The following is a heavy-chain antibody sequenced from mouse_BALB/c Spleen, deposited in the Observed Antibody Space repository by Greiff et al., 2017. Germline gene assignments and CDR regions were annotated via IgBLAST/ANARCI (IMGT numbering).Heavy chain of an antibody. Sequence: EVKLMESGTVLARPGASVKMSCKASGYSFTSYWMHWVKQRPGQGLEWIGAIYPGNSDTSYNQKFKGKAKLTAVTSASTAYMELSSLTNEDSAVYYCTRSHYYDYDAWFAYWGQGTLVTVSA. CDR1: GYSFTSYW. J-gene: IGHJ3*01. D-gene: IGHD2-4*01. CDR2: IYPGNSDT. V-gene: IGHV1-5*01. CDR3: TRSHYYDYDAWFAY.